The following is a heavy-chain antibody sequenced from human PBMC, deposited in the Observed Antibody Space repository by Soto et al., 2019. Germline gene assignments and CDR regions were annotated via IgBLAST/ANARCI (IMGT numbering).Heavy chain of an antibody. CDR3: ARVSRAMILVFTTVSFHX. V-gene: IGHV3-30-3*01. J-gene: IGHJ4*02. D-gene: IGHD3-22*01. CDR1: GFTFNTYA. CDR2: ISYDGSTK. Sequence: PGGSLRLSCSASGFTFNTYAMHWVRQAPGKGLEWVTSISYDGSTKYYAGSVKGRFTISRDNSKNTLYLQMNSLRPEDTAVYFCARVSRAMILVFTTVSFHXWGQGTLFTVSX.